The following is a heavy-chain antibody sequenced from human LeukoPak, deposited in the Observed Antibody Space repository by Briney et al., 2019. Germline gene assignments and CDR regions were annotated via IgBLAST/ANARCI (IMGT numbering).Heavy chain of an antibody. Sequence: ASVKVSCKASGYTFTSYYMHWVRQAPGQGLEWMGIINPSGGSTSYAQKFQGRVTMTRDTSTSTVYMELRSLRSDDTAIYYCARDLMYCDTMSCYDGDFDYWGQGTPVTVSS. CDR1: GYTFTSYY. D-gene: IGHD2-2*01. CDR2: INPSGGST. V-gene: IGHV1-46*01. CDR3: ARDLMYCDTMSCYDGDFDY. J-gene: IGHJ4*02.